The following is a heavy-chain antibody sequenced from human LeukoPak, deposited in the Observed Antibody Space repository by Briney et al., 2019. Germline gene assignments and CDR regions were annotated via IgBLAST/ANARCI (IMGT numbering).Heavy chain of an antibody. Sequence: TSETLSLTCTVSGGSISSYYWSWIRQPAGKGLEWIGRIYTSGSTNYNPSLKSRVTMSVDTSKNQFSLKLSSVTAADTAVYYCARDNFGELLTLSDYYYYMDVWGKGTTVTISS. CDR2: IYTSGST. J-gene: IGHJ6*03. V-gene: IGHV4-4*07. CDR3: ARDNFGELLTLSDYYYYMDV. CDR1: GGSISSYY. D-gene: IGHD3-10*01.